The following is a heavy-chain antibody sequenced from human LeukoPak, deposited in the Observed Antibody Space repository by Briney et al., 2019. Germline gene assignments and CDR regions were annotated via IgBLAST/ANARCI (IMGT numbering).Heavy chain of an antibody. V-gene: IGHV3-7*01. CDR3: ARHVPRGRSDFDC. CDR2: IDEDGDEK. Sequence: GGSLRLSCAASGFTFDNHWMAWVRQTPGRGPEWVAKIDEDGDEKSYAESVKGRFSVSRDNGRTSLYLQMNSLRAEDTAIYYCARHVPRGRSDFDCWGQGVLVTVS. D-gene: IGHD5-12*01. J-gene: IGHJ4*02. CDR1: GFTFDNHW.